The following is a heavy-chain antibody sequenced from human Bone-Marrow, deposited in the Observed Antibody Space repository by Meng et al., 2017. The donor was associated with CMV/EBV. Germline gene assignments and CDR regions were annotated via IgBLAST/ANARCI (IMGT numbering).Heavy chain of an antibody. CDR3: ARVDGDFWSGYCCDD. CDR1: GFTVSSNY. Sequence: GESLKISCAGSGFTVSSNYMSWVRQAPGKGLEWVSVIYSGGSTYYADSVKGRFTISRDNSKNTLYLQMNSLRAEDTAVYYCARVDGDFWSGYCCDDWGPGTLVNVSS. J-gene: IGHJ4*02. V-gene: IGHV3-53*01. CDR2: IYSGGST. D-gene: IGHD3-3*01.